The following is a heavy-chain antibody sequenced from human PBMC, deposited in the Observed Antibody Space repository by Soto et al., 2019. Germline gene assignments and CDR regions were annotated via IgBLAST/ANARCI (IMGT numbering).Heavy chain of an antibody. CDR3: AKDFPGGLQWLDY. CDR2: ISYDGSNK. CDR1: GFTFSSYG. D-gene: IGHD6-19*01. V-gene: IGHV3-30*18. J-gene: IGHJ4*02. Sequence: QVQLVESGGGVVQPGRSLRLSCAASGFTFSSYGMHWVRQAPGMGLEWVAVISYDGSNKYYADSVKGRFTISRDNSKNTLYLQMNSLRAEDTAVYYCAKDFPGGLQWLDYWGQGTLVTVSS.